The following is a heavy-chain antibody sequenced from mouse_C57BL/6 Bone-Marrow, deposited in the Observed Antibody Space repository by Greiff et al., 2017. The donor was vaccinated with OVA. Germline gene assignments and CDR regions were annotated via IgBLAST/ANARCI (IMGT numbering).Heavy chain of an antibody. V-gene: IGHV5-4*01. D-gene: IGHD1-1*02. Sequence: EVQGVESGGGLVKPGGSLKLSCAASGFTFSSYAMSWVRQTPEKRLEWVATISDGGSYTYYPDNVKGRFTISRDNAKNNLYLQMSHLKSEDTAMYYCARDRVAGVWGTGTTVTVSS. J-gene: IGHJ1*03. CDR1: GFTFSSYA. CDR3: ARDRVAGV. CDR2: ISDGGSYT.